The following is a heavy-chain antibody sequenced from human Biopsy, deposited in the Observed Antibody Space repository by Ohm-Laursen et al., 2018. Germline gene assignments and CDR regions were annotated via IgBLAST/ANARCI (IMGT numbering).Heavy chain of an antibody. CDR1: GESLNGYY. D-gene: IGHD2-15*01. CDR3: ARHGSQGYCTGGSCVDY. V-gene: IGHV4-34*01. Sequence: GTLSLTWAVYGESLNGYYWSWIRQTPGKGLEWIGEINHSGRTNYNPSLKSRVTISADTSKNKFSLKLSSATAADTAVFYCARHGSQGYCTGGSCVDYWGQGALVTVSS. J-gene: IGHJ4*02. CDR2: INHSGRT.